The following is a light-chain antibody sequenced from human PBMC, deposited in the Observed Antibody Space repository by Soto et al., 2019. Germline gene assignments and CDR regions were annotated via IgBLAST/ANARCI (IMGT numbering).Light chain of an antibody. J-gene: IGKJ1*01. V-gene: IGKV3-20*01. CDR3: QEYGSSRT. CDR1: QSVSSSY. Sequence: EIVLTQSPGTLSLSPGERATLSCRASQSVSSSYLAWYQQKPGQAPRLLIYGASSRATGIPDRFSGSGSGTEFPLTISRLEPEDYAVYYCQEYGSSRTFGQGTKVEI. CDR2: GAS.